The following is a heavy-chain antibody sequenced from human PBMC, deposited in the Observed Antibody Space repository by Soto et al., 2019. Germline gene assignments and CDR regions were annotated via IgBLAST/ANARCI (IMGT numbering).Heavy chain of an antibody. CDR3: RRGGHCGGGSYYIPMAA. CDR2: ISSGGSAI. J-gene: IGHJ6*03. CDR1: GFTFSDYY. D-gene: IGHD2-15*01. V-gene: IGHV3-11*01. Sequence: QVQLVESGGGLVKPGGSLRLSCAASGFTFSDYYMTWIRQAPGKGLEWVSYISSGGSAIYYADSVKGRFTISRDNAKNPLYREINSMRGENTTVYSCRRGGHCGGGSYYIPMAAWGKGTPATVS.